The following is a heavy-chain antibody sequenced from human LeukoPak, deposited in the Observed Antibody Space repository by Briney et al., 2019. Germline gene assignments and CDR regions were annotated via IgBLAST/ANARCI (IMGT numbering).Heavy chain of an antibody. J-gene: IGHJ4*02. CDR1: GFTFSSYG. CDR3: AKDRDGYFDWLSSLDY. D-gene: IGHD3-9*01. V-gene: IGHV3-30*02. CDR2: IRYDRSNK. Sequence: PGGSLRLSCAASGFTFSSYGMHWVRQAPGKGLEWVAFIRYDRSNKYYADSVKGRFTISRDNSKNTLYLQMNSLRAEDTAVYYCAKDRDGYFDWLSSLDYWGQGTLVTVSS.